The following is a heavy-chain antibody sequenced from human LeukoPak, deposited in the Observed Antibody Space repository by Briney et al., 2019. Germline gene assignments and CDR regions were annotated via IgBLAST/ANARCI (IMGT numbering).Heavy chain of an antibody. J-gene: IGHJ4*01. V-gene: IGHV3-74*01. D-gene: IGHD6-19*01. CDR3: ARAPGYSSVLGD. CDR1: GFTFSSYW. Sequence: PGGSLRLSCAASGFTFSSYWMHWVRQAPGKGLVWVSRISSDGSSTNYADSVKGRFTISRDNAKNTLYLQMNSLRAEDTAVYYCARAPGYSSVLGDWGHGTLVNVSS. CDR2: ISSDGSST.